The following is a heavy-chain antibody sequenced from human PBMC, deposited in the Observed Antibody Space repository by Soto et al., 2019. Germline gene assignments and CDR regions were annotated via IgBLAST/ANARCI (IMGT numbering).Heavy chain of an antibody. CDR3: ARKSERIRRSFFDY. Sequence: QVQLVQSGAEVQKPGSSVKVSCKASGGTFRNFAFSWVRQAPGQGLEWMGGITPVFGTANHAQKFRGRVSITADEPTRTVYMELNSLRSDDTAVYYGARKSERIRRSFFDYWGQGSLVTVS. CDR2: ITPVFGTA. D-gene: IGHD2-15*01. J-gene: IGHJ4*02. CDR1: GGTFRNFA. V-gene: IGHV1-69*01.